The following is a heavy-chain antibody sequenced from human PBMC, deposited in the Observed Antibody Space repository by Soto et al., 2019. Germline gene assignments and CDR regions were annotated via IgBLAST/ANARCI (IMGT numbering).Heavy chain of an antibody. D-gene: IGHD3-22*01. CDR2: ISVSGGST. CDR3: AKDLDESSGYYVYYFDY. Sequence: GGSLRLSCAASGFTFSSYAMSWVRQAPGKGLEWVSAISVSGGSTYYADSVKGRFTISRDSSKKTLYLLMNSLRAEDTAVYYCAKDLDESSGYYVYYFDYWGQGTLVTVSS. CDR1: GFTFSSYA. J-gene: IGHJ4*02. V-gene: IGHV3-23*01.